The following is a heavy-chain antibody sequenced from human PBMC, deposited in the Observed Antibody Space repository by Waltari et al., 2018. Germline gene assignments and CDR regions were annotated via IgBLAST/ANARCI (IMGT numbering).Heavy chain of an antibody. V-gene: IGHV3-48*03. J-gene: IGHJ4*02. CDR3: ARFSSPAIPDY. Sequence: EVQLVESGGGLVQPGGSLRLSCAAAGFTCSNYEMNWVHQAPGKGLEWVSYLSGSGSTIYYADSVKGRFTISRDNAENSLNLQMNSLRAEDTDLYFCARFSSPAIPDYWGQGTLVTVSS. CDR2: LSGSGSTI. CDR1: GFTCSNYE.